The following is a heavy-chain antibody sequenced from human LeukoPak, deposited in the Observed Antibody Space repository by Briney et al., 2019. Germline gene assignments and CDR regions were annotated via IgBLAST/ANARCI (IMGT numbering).Heavy chain of an antibody. CDR1: GFTFSSYA. CDR2: IRNSDGRT. V-gene: IGHV3-23*01. J-gene: IGHJ5*02. Sequence: GGSLRLSCAASGFTFSSYALSWVRQAPGKGLEWVAAIRNSDGRTYYGDSVRGRFTISRDNSKNTLNLQMNSLRVEDTALYYCAKWNRQPLVKGWFDTWGQGALVIVSS. CDR3: AKWNRQPLVKGWFDT. D-gene: IGHD6-13*01.